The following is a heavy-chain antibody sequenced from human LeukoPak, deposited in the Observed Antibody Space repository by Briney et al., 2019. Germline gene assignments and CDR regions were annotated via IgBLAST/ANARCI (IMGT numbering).Heavy chain of an antibody. CDR1: GGSFSGYY. CDR2: INHSGST. CDR3: ARFGHWTSWRYFDY. J-gene: IGHJ4*02. Sequence: KPSETLSLTSAVYGGSFSGYYWSWIRQPPGKGLEWIGEINHSGSTNYNPSLKSRVTISVDTSKNQFSLKLSSVTAADTTVYYFARFGHWTSWRYFDYWGQGTLVTVSS. V-gene: IGHV4-34*01. D-gene: IGHD2-2*01.